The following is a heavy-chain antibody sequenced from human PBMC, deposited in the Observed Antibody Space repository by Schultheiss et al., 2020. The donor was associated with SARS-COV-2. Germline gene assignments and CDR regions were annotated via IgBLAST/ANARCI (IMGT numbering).Heavy chain of an antibody. J-gene: IGHJ4*02. CDR2: IYYSGNT. CDR1: GGSISSGGYS. CDR3: ARIGGNSPEDY. D-gene: IGHD4-23*01. V-gene: IGHV4-30-2*03. Sequence: SETLSLTCVVSGGSISSGGYSWSWIRRAPGKGLEWIGSIYYSGNTDYNPSLRSRVTISVDTSKNQFSLKLSSVTAADTAVYYCARIGGNSPEDYWGQGTLVTVSS.